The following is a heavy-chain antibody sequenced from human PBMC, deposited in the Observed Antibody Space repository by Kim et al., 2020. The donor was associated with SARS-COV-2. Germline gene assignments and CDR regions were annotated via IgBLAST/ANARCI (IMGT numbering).Heavy chain of an antibody. CDR3: ARRRAPVLMVYAILYYYYMDV. CDR1: GGSFSGYY. J-gene: IGHJ6*03. CDR2: INHSGST. Sequence: SETLSLTCAVYGGSFSGYYWSWIRQPPGKGLEWIGEINHSGSTNYNPSLKSRVTISVDTSKNQFSLKLSSVTAADTAVYYCARRRAPVLMVYAILYYYYMDVWGKGTTVTVSS. V-gene: IGHV4-34*01. D-gene: IGHD2-8*01.